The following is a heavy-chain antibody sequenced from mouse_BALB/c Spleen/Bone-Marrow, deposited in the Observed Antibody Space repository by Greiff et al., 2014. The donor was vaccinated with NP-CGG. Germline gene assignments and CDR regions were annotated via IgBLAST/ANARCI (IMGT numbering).Heavy chain of an antibody. CDR2: IYPGTGST. Sequence: VKLQESGPELVKPGASVKMSCKASGYTFTDYIISWVKQRVGQGLEWIREIYPGTGSTYYNEKFKGKATLTADKSSNIAYMQLSSLTSEDSAVYFCARRKNVWFAYWGQGTLVTVSA. CDR3: ARRKNVWFAY. J-gene: IGHJ3*01. CDR1: GYTFTDYI. V-gene: IGHV1-77*01.